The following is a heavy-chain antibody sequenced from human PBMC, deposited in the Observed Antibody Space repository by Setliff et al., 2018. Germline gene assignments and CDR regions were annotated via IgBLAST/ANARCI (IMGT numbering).Heavy chain of an antibody. CDR2: ISSSSSTI. D-gene: IGHD6-19*01. V-gene: IGHV3-48*01. Sequence: GSLRLSCAASGFTFSSYSMNWVRQAPGKGLEWVSYISSSSSTIYYADSVKGRFTISRDNAKNSLYPQMNSLRAEDTAVYYCASPLYSSGYALDYWGQGTLVTVSS. CDR1: GFTFSSYS. J-gene: IGHJ4*02. CDR3: ASPLYSSGYALDY.